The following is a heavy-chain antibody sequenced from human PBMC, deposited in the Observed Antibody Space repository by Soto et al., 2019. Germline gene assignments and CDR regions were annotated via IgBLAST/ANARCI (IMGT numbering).Heavy chain of an antibody. D-gene: IGHD6-13*01. V-gene: IGHV1-8*02. CDR3: GRGPSPRAPAGGTPYYYAMDV. Sequence: ASVRVSCKTSGYDFTAYDINWVRQASGQGLEWMGWMNPINGATGSARRFQGRVSMTRNTATGTAYLELTSLRSDDTGVYYCGRGPSPRAPAGGTPYYYAMDVWGQGTTVTVSS. J-gene: IGHJ6*02. CDR2: MNPINGAT. CDR1: GYDFTAYD.